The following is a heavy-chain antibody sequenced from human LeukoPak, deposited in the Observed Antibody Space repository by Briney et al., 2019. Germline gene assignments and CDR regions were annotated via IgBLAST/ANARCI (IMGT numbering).Heavy chain of an antibody. J-gene: IGHJ4*02. D-gene: IGHD3-22*01. CDR2: INTDGSYT. V-gene: IGHV3-74*01. CDR3: SYDTTGPHDY. CDR1: GFTFSSYA. Sequence: GGSLRLSCAASGFTFSSYAMSWVRQAPGKGLVWVSRINTDGSYTSYADSVKGRFTISRDNGKNTLYLQMNSLRAEDTAVYFCSYDTTGPHDYWGQGTLVTVSS.